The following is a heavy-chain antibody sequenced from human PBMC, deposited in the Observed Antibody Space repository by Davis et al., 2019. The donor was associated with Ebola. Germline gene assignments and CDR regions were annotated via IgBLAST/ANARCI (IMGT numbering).Heavy chain of an antibody. CDR2: IYYSGST. D-gene: IGHD2-8*01. CDR3: ARHQWGGMDV. V-gene: IGHV4-39*01. CDR1: GGSISSSSYY. J-gene: IGHJ6*02. Sequence: PGGSLRLSCTVSGGSISSSSYYWGWIRQPPGKGLEWIGSIYYSGSTYYNPSLKSRVTISVGTSKNQFSLKLSSVTAADTAVYYCARHQWGGMDVWGQGTTVTVSS.